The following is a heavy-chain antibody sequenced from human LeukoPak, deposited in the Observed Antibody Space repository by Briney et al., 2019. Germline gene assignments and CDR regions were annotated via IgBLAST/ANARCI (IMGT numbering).Heavy chain of an antibody. CDR2: ISSTTSTI. Sequence: GGSLRLSCAASGFTFSSYSMNWVRQAPGKGLEWVSYISSTTSTIHYADSVKGRFTISRDNAKNSLYLQMTSLRAEDTAVYYCARDLVAGTVTTSRAYWGQGTLVTVSS. V-gene: IGHV3-48*01. CDR1: GFTFSSYS. J-gene: IGHJ4*02. CDR3: ARDLVAGTVTTSRAY. D-gene: IGHD4-17*01.